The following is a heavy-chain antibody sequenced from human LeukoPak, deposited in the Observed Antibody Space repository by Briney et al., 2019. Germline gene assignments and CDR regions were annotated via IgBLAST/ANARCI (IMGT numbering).Heavy chain of an antibody. J-gene: IGHJ4*02. Sequence: ASVKVSCEASGGTFSRYAISWVRQAPGQGLEWMGGIIPIFGTANYAQKFQGRVTITADESTSTAYMELSSLRSEDTAVYYCARDRKSGYSYASEYWGQGTLVTVSS. CDR2: IIPIFGTA. CDR1: GGTFSRYA. D-gene: IGHD5-18*01. V-gene: IGHV1-69*13. CDR3: ARDRKSGYSYASEY.